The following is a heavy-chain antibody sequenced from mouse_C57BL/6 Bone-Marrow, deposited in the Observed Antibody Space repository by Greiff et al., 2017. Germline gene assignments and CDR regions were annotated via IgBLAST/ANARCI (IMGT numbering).Heavy chain of an antibody. CDR1: GYTFTSYW. CDR2: MHPSDSDT. J-gene: IGHJ4*01. Sequence: VQLQQPGAELVKPGASVKVSCKASGYTFTSYWMHWVKQRPGQGLEWIGRMHPSDSDTNYNHKFKGKATLTVDKSSSTAYMQLSSLTSEDSAVYYCAIKDLLRAMDYWGQGTSVTVSS. D-gene: IGHD1-1*01. CDR3: AIKDLLRAMDY. V-gene: IGHV1-74*01.